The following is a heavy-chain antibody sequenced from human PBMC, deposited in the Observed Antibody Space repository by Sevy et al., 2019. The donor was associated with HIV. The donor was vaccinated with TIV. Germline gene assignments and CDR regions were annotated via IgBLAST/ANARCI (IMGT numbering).Heavy chain of an antibody. J-gene: IGHJ6*02. D-gene: IGHD4-17*01. CDR2: IYPDDSDT. CDR3: AGHHASYGVTGYYYYSGLDG. CDR1: EYSFRTYW. Sequence: GESLKISCKGSEYSFRTYWIGWVRQMPGKGLEWMGIIYPDDSDTRYSPSFQGQVTISADKSINTAYLQWNSLRASDRAMYYWAGHHASYGVTGYYYYSGLDGWGQGTTVTVSS. V-gene: IGHV5-51*01.